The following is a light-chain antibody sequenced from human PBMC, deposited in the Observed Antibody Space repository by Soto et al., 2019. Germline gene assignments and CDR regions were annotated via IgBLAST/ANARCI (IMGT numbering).Light chain of an antibody. Sequence: DVVMIQSPPSLPVTLGQPASISCRSSQSLVCSDGTTYLNWLQQRPGQSPRRLIYQVSNRDPGVPDRFSGSGSGADFTLKISRVEAEDVGVYYCMQGTHWPLTFGGGTKVEIK. CDR2: QVS. V-gene: IGKV2-30*01. CDR1: QSLVCSDGTTY. J-gene: IGKJ4*01. CDR3: MQGTHWPLT.